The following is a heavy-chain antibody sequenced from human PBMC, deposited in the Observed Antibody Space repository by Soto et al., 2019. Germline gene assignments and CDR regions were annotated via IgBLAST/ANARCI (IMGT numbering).Heavy chain of an antibody. J-gene: IGHJ6*01. CDR1: GGSFSGYY. CDR2: INHSGST. Sequence: QVQLQQWGAGLLKPSETLSLTCAVYGGSFSGYYWSWIRQPPGKGLEWIGEINHSGSTNYNPSLKSRVTISVDTSKNQFSLKLSSVTAADTAVYYCARAPRGYSYGQNGIDYYYYGMDVW. D-gene: IGHD5-18*01. V-gene: IGHV4-34*01. CDR3: ARAPRGYSYGQNGIDYYYYGMDV.